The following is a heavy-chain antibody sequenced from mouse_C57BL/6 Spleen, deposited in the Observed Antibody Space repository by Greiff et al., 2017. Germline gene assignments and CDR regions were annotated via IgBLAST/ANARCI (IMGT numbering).Heavy chain of an antibody. J-gene: IGHJ4*01. Sequence: VKLVESGGGLVKPGGSLKLSCAASGFTFSDYGMHWVRQAPETGLEWVAYISSGSSTIYYADTVKGRFTISRDNATNTLFLQMTSLRSEDTAMYYCARGYYGSRAMDYWGQGTSVTVSS. CDR2: ISSGSSTI. V-gene: IGHV5-17*01. CDR1: GFTFSDYG. D-gene: IGHD1-1*01. CDR3: ARGYYGSRAMDY.